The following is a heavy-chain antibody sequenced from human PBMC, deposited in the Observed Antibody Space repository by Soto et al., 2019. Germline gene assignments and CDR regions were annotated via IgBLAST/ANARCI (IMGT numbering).Heavy chain of an antibody. CDR2: ISGSGGST. CDR1: GFTFITYA. J-gene: IGHJ4*02. Sequence: PGGSLSLSYAASGFTFITYAMTWVRQAPGKGLEWVSAISGSGGSTYYADSVKGRFTISRDNSKNTLYLQMNSLRAEDTAVYYCARGRLSMIMVAFDYWGQGTLVTVSS. V-gene: IGHV3-23*01. D-gene: IGHD3-22*01. CDR3: ARGRLSMIMVAFDY.